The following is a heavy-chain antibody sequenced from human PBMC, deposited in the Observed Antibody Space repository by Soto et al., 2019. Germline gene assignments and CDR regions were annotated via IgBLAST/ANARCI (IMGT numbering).Heavy chain of an antibody. D-gene: IGHD2-21*01. CDR2: INHRGTT. Sequence: QVQLQQWGTGLLKPSETLSLHCAVYGESLRGYYWSWIRQTPAMGLEWMGEINHRGTTNHDSSLKRRAIISIDTSKNRVSLRLNYVTAADTAVYYCARGDPRSILSTSLTTSYWFDSWGQGTLVTVSS. CDR3: ARGDPRSILSTSLTTSYWFDS. J-gene: IGHJ5*01. V-gene: IGHV4-34*04. CDR1: GESLRGYY.